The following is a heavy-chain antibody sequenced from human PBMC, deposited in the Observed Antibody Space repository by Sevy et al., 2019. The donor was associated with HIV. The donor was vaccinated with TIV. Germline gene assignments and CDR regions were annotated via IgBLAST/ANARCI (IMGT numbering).Heavy chain of an antibody. CDR2: ISNDGSDK. CDR3: ANSRGRYEGSSWLYYYYVMDV. Sequence: GGSLRLSCAAAGLTFSRYGMHWARQGPGKGLEWVAVISNDGSDKEYADSVKGRFTVSRDNSKDTVYLQMNSLRLEDTAVYYCANSRGRYEGSSWLYYYYVMDVWGQGTTVTVSS. J-gene: IGHJ6*02. V-gene: IGHV3-30*18. CDR1: GLTFSRYG. D-gene: IGHD6-13*01.